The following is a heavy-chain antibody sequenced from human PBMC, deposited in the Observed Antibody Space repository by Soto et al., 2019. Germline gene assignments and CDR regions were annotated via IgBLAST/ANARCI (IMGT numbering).Heavy chain of an antibody. CDR1: GFTFSSCA. CDR2: IIDSGGST. V-gene: IGHV3-23*01. J-gene: IGHJ4*02. D-gene: IGHD3-9*01. Sequence: GGSLRLSCAASGFTFSSCAMGWVRQAPGKGLEWVSDIIDSGGSTYYADAVKGRFTISRDNSKSTLYLQMNSLRAEDTAVYYCARDLGYYDILTGYYIGYWGQGTLVTVSS. CDR3: ARDLGYYDILTGYYIGY.